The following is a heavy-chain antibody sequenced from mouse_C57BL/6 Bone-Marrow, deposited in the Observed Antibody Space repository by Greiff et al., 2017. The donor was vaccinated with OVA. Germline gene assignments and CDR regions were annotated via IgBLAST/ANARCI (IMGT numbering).Heavy chain of an antibody. CDR1: GFSLTSYG. Sequence: QVQLKESGPGLVAPSQSLSITCTVSGFSLTSYGVDWVRQSPGKGLEWLGVIWGVGSTNYNSALNSRLSISKDNSKRQVSLKMNSLQMDDTAMYFCASDRIYDGPAWFAYWGQGTMVTVSA. V-gene: IGHV2-6*01. J-gene: IGHJ3*01. D-gene: IGHD2-3*01. CDR2: IWGVGST. CDR3: ASDRIYDGPAWFAY.